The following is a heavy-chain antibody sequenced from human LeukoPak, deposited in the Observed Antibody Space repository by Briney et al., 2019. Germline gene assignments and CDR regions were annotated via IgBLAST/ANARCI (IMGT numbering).Heavy chain of an antibody. D-gene: IGHD6-13*01. CDR1: GFTFSSYA. CDR2: ISGSGGST. CDR3: ARAAAGTPKSHGDY. Sequence: PGGSLRLSCAASGFTFSSYAMSWVRQAPGKGLEWVSAISGSGGSTYYADSVKGRFTISRDNSKNTLYLQMNSLRAEDTAVYYCARAAAGTPKSHGDYWGQGTLVTVSS. J-gene: IGHJ4*02. V-gene: IGHV3-23*01.